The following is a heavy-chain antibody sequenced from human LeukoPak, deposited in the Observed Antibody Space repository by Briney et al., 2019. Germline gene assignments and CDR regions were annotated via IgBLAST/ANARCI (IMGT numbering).Heavy chain of an antibody. Sequence: PGGSLRLSCAASGFTLSSYSMNWVRHAPGKGLEWGSSISTSSSYIYHADSVKGRFTISRDNAKNSLYLKMNSLRAEDTAVYYCARDKYGSGSYYFNWFDPWGQGTLVTVSS. CDR3: ARDKYGSGSYYFNWFDP. D-gene: IGHD3-10*01. V-gene: IGHV3-21*01. CDR1: GFTLSSYS. CDR2: ISTSSSYI. J-gene: IGHJ5*02.